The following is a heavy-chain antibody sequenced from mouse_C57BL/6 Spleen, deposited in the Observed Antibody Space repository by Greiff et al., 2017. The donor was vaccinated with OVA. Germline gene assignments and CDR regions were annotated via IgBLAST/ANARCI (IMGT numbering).Heavy chain of an antibody. V-gene: IGHV3-1*01. CDR2: ISYSGST. CDR1: GYSITSGYD. Sequence: EVQLVESGPGMVKPSQSLSLTCTVTGYSITSGYDWHWIRHFPGNKLEWMGYISYSGSTNYNPSLQSRISITHDTSKNHFFLKLNSVTTEDTATYYCARDGLRYSNYPYAMDYWGQGTSVTVSS. D-gene: IGHD2-5*01. J-gene: IGHJ4*01. CDR3: ARDGLRYSNYPYAMDY.